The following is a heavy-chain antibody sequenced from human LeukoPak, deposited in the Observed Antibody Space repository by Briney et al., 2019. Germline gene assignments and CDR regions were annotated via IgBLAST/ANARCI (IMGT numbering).Heavy chain of an antibody. CDR3: ANVGEGHFDY. CDR2: ISWNSGSI. Sequence: GGSLRLSCAASGFTFNGYAMHWVRQAPGKGLEWVSGISWNSGSIGYADSVKGRFTISRDNAKNSLYLQMNSLRAEDTALYYSANVGEGHFDYWGQGTLVTVSS. CDR1: GFTFNGYA. J-gene: IGHJ4*02. V-gene: IGHV3-9*01.